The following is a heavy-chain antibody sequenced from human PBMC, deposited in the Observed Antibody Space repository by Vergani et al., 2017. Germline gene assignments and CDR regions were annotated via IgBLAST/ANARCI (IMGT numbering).Heavy chain of an antibody. CDR3: AKDRYGGNSMDYFDY. CDR1: GFTFSSYG. D-gene: IGHD4-23*01. V-gene: IGHV3-30*02. Sequence: QVQLVESGGGVVQPGGSPRPSCAASGFTFSSYGMHWVRQAPGKGLEWVAFLRYDGSNKYYADSVKGRFTISRDNSKNTLYLQMNSLRAEDTAVYYCAKDRYGGNSMDYFDYWGQGTLVTVSS. J-gene: IGHJ4*02. CDR2: LRYDGSNK.